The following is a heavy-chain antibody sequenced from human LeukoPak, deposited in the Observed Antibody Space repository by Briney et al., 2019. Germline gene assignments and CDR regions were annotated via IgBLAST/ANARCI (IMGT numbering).Heavy chain of an antibody. CDR2: INSDGSST. V-gene: IGHV3-74*01. CDR1: GFNFDDYA. J-gene: IGHJ4*02. CDR3: AKDVARIYYFDY. D-gene: IGHD2-21*01. Sequence: PGGSLRLSCAASGFNFDDYAMHWVRQAPGKGLVWVSRINSDGSSTSYADSVKGRFTISRDNAKNTLYLQMNSLRAEDTAVYYCAKDVARIYYFDYWGQGTLVTVSS.